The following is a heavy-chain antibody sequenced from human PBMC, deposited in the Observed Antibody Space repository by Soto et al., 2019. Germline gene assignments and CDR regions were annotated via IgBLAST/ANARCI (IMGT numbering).Heavy chain of an antibody. CDR2: ISYDGSNK. D-gene: IGHD6-19*01. Sequence: VGSLRLSCAASGFTFSSYAMHWVRQAPGKGLERVAVISYDGSNKYYADSVKGRFTISRDNSKNTLYLQMNSLRAEDTAVYYCARVQYSGYGSGWYSGGFDYWGQGTLVSVSS. CDR3: ARVQYSGYGSGWYSGGFDY. V-gene: IGHV3-30-3*01. CDR1: GFTFSSYA. J-gene: IGHJ4*02.